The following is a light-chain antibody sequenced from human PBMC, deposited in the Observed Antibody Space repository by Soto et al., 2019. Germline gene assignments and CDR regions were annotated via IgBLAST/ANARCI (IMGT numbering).Light chain of an antibody. CDR1: QSVFNY. Sequence: EILMTQSPATLSVSPGESATLSCRASQSVFNYLAWYQQKPGQAPRLLIYDASNRATGIPARFSGSGSGTDFTLTISSLEPEDFAVYYCQQRSNWPPSITFGQGTRLEIK. CDR2: DAS. V-gene: IGKV3-11*01. CDR3: QQRSNWPPSIT. J-gene: IGKJ5*01.